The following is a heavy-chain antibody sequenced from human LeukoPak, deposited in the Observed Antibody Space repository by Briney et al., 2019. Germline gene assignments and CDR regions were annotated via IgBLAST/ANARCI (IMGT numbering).Heavy chain of an antibody. CDR2: IYPGDSDT. Sequence: GEALKISSKGSGYSFTSYWIGWVRQMPGKGLEWMGIIYPGDSDTRYCPSFQGQVTISPEKSICTAYLQWSRLKASYTAMYYGARPCEWTLECSGGSCAFDSGGEGTMVTVSS. CDR1: GYSFTSYW. D-gene: IGHD2-15*01. CDR3: ARPCEWTLECSGGSCAFDS. J-gene: IGHJ3*02. V-gene: IGHV5-51*01.